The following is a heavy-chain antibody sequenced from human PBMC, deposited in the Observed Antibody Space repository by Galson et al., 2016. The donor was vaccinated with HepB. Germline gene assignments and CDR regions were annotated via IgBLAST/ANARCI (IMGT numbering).Heavy chain of an antibody. J-gene: IGHJ3*02. CDR1: GYNFSRYW. D-gene: IGHD3-9*01. Sequence: QSGAEVKKPGESLKVSCKASGYNFSRYWIGWVRQMPGKGLEWLAIIYPGDSDVRYSPSFQGQVTISADRSIGTVYLQWSSLKDSDTAMFYCARLTGYPNDVFDMWGQGTMVAVSS. CDR2: IYPGDSDV. V-gene: IGHV5-51*01. CDR3: ARLTGYPNDVFDM.